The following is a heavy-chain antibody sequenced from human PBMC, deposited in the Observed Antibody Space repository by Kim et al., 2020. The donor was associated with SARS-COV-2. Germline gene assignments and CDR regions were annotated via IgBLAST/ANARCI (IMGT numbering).Heavy chain of an antibody. Sequence: GGSLRLSCAASGFTLSGSAVYWVRQAAGKGLEWVGRIRRKPNRYATEYAASVKGRCTISRDDSKNTAYLEMNSLKTEDTAVYYCARQLWDTPHYYGLDVWGQGTTVTVSS. CDR1: GFTLSGSA. CDR3: ARQLWDTPHYYGLDV. V-gene: IGHV3-73*01. J-gene: IGHJ6*02. CDR2: IRRKPNRYAT. D-gene: IGHD2-21*01.